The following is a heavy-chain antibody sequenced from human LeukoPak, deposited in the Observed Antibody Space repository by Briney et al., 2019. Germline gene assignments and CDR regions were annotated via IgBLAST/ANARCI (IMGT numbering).Heavy chain of an antibody. V-gene: IGHV3-23*01. D-gene: IGHD2-15*01. J-gene: IGHJ4*02. Sequence: GGSLRLSCAASGFTFSSYAMSWVRQAPGKGLEWVSAISGSGGSTYYADSVKGRFTISRDNAKNTVYLQMGSLRADDTALYYCVRSLYRSRTDDWGQGTLVTVSS. CDR1: GFTFSSYA. CDR3: VRSLYRSRTDD. CDR2: ISGSGGST.